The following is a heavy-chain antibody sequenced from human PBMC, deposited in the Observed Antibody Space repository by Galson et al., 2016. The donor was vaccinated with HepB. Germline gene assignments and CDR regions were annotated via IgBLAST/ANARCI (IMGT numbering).Heavy chain of an antibody. CDR3: ARDRLSVVREDY. J-gene: IGHJ4*02. Sequence: SLRLSCAASGFMFSNWWMSWVRQAPGTGLEWVANINADGSEKYYVDSVKGRFTIPRDNAKNSLYLQMNSLRADDTAVYYCARDRLSVVREDYWGQGTLVTVSS. CDR1: GFMFSNWW. CDR2: INADGSEK. D-gene: IGHD1-26*01. V-gene: IGHV3-7*01.